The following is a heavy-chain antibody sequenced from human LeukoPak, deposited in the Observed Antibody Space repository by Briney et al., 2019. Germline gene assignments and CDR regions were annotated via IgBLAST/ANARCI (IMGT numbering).Heavy chain of an antibody. V-gene: IGHV3-15*01. CDR2: IKSKTDGGTT. J-gene: IGHJ3*02. CDR3: TTDGSMWYYDFWSGYWSEDAFDI. CDR1: GFTFSNAW. Sequence: GGSLRLSCAASGFTFSNAWMSWVRQAPGKGLEWVGRIKSKTDGGTTDYAAPVKGRFTISRDDSKNTLYLQMNSLKTEDTAVYYCTTDGSMWYYDFWSGYWSEDAFDIWGQGTMVTVSS. D-gene: IGHD3-3*01.